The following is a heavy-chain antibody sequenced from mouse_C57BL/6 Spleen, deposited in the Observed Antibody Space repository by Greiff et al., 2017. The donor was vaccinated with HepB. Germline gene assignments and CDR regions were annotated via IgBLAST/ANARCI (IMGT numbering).Heavy chain of an antibody. CDR2: INPSSGYT. D-gene: IGHD4-1*01. CDR3: ARPSNWDFDY. CDR1: GYTFTSYW. Sequence: VQLQQSGAELAKPGASVKLSCKASGYTFTSYWMHWVKQRPGQGLEWIGYINPSSGYTKYNQKFKDKATLTADKSSSPAYMRLSSLTYEDSAVYSGARPSNWDFDYWGQGTTLTVSS. V-gene: IGHV1-7*01. J-gene: IGHJ2*01.